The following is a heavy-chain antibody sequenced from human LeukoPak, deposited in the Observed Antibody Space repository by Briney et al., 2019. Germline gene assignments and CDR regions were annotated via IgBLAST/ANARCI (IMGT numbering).Heavy chain of an antibody. D-gene: IGHD2-2*01. Sequence: LSGGSLRLSCAASGFTFSDYAMNWVRQAPGKGLEWVSVIYSGGNTYYADSVKGRFTISRDNSKNTVYLQMNSLRAEDTAVYYCARGETSSYDYWGQGTLVTVPS. CDR2: IYSGGNT. J-gene: IGHJ4*02. CDR1: GFTFSDYA. CDR3: ARGETSSYDY. V-gene: IGHV3-53*01.